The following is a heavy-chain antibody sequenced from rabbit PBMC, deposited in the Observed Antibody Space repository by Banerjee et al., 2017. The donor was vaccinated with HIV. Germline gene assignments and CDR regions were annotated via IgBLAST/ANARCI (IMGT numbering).Heavy chain of an antibody. Sequence: QEQLEESGGGLVTPGGTLTLTCTASGFTISSYHMGWVRQAPGKGLEWIGEIYTGSSGSAYYASWAKGRFTISKTSSTVDLKMTSLTAADTATYFCARGGDAATTYWNFNLWGPGTLVTVS. CDR2: TGSSGSA. D-gene: IGHD8-1*01. CDR3: ARGGDAATTYWNFNL. CDR1: GFTISSYH. J-gene: IGHJ4*01. V-gene: IGHV1S42*01.